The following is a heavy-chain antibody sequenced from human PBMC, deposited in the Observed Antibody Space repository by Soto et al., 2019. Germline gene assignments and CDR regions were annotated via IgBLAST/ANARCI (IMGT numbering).Heavy chain of an antibody. CDR1: GFILSTHD. J-gene: IGHJ5*02. D-gene: IGHD3-9*01. CDR2: IGTLGDT. CDR3: VRGRSFDFASTPPPTFGP. V-gene: IGHV3-13*01. Sequence: VQLVASGGGLVQPGGSLRLSCVASGFILSTHDLHWVRDTPGEGLEWVSGIGTLGDTFYGASVKGRFTISRENAKNSLYLQMNSLTVGDTAVYYCVRGRSFDFASTPPPTFGPWGQGTLVTVSS.